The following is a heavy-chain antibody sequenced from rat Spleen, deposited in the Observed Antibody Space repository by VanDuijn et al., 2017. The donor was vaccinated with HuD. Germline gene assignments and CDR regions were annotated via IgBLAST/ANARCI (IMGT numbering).Heavy chain of an antibody. Sequence: EVQLAESGGGLVQPGRSLKLSCAASGFTFSDYYMAWVRQAPTKGLEWVASVSYDGGGTYYRDSVKGRFTISRDNAKSSLYLQMDSLRSEDTATYYCTTDIWDYWGQGVMVTVSS. CDR3: TTDIWDY. CDR2: VSYDGGGT. V-gene: IGHV5-20*01. D-gene: IGHD4-6*01. CDR1: GFTFSDYY. J-gene: IGHJ2*01.